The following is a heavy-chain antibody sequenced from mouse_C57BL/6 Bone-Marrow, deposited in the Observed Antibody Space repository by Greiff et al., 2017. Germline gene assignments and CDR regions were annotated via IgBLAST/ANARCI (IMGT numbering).Heavy chain of an antibody. Sequence: EVKLVESGPELVKPGASVKISCKASGYSFTGYYMNWVKQSPEKSLEWIGAINPSTGGTTYNQKFKDKATLTVDKSSSEDYMQLKGLTAEDSAVYYCAREDDGYYGFADWGQGTLVTVSA. CDR3: AREDDGYYGFAD. V-gene: IGHV1-42*01. CDR1: GYSFTGYY. CDR2: INPSTGGT. J-gene: IGHJ3*01. D-gene: IGHD2-3*01.